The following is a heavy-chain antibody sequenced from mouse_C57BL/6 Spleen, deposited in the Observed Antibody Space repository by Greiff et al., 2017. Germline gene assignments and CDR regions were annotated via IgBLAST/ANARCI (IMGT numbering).Heavy chain of an antibody. CDR1: GYTFTDYY. J-gene: IGHJ3*01. CDR2: INPNNGGT. CDR3: ASLGDYDAWFAY. V-gene: IGHV1-26*01. D-gene: IGHD2-4*01. Sequence: EVQLQQSGPELVKPGASVKISCKASGYTFTDYYMNWVKQSHGKSLEWIGDINPNNGGTSYNQKFKGKATLTVDKSSSTAYMELRSLTSEDSAVYYCASLGDYDAWFAYWGQGTLVTVSA.